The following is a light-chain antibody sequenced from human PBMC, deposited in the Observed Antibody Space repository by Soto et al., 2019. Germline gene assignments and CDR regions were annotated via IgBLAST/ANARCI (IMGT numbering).Light chain of an antibody. CDR1: QTTSPKY. CDR2: GAS. V-gene: IGKV3-20*01. J-gene: IGKJ5*01. Sequence: DIVVTQSPGSLCLSPGQSDTLSCRLSQTTSPKYVPWYQQRRGLAPRPLVYGASKRAAGIPDRFSGSGSGTDFTLTISRLEPEDFAVYYCQQYGSSPRVTFGQGTQLEIK. CDR3: QQYGSSPRVT.